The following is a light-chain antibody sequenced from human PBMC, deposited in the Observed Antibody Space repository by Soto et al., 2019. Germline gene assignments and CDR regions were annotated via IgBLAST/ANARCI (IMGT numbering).Light chain of an antibody. Sequence: QSVLTQPPSVSRAPGQRVTISCTGSSSNIGAGYDVHWYQQLPGTGPKLLISGNSNRPSGVPGRFSGSKSGTSPSLAITGLQAEDEADYSCQSYDSRLSGYVFGTGTKVT. CDR1: SSNIGAGYD. V-gene: IGLV1-40*01. CDR3: QSYDSRLSGYV. CDR2: GNS. J-gene: IGLJ1*01.